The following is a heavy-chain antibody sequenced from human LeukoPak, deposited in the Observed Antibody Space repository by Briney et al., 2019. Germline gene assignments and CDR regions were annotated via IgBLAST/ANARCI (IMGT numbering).Heavy chain of an antibody. CDR2: TYFISSWIH. D-gene: IGHD3-16*01. J-gene: IGHJ4*02. CDR1: GDSVSNSIAT. CDR3: ARRGDGNYYYDY. Sequence: SQTLSLTCAISGDSVSNSIATWDWIRQSPSGGLEWLGRTYFISSWIHYYADSVKIRIVIYADTSKNQFSLLLKSVRPDDTAVYYCARRGDGNYYYDYWGQGTLVTVSS. V-gene: IGHV6-1*01.